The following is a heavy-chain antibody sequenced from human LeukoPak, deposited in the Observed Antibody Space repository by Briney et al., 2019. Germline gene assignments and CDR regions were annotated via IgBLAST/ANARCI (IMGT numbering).Heavy chain of an antibody. CDR1: GFTFSSYA. CDR3: AKDRFQVVPAAMCFDY. V-gene: IGHV3-23*01. CDR2: ISGSGGSI. Sequence: AGGSLRLSCAASGFTFSSYAMSWVRQAPGKGLEWVSAISGSGGSIYYAGSVKGRFTISRDNSKNTLYLQMNSLRAEDTAVYYCAKDRFQVVPAAMCFDYWGQGTLVTVSS. D-gene: IGHD2-2*01. J-gene: IGHJ4*02.